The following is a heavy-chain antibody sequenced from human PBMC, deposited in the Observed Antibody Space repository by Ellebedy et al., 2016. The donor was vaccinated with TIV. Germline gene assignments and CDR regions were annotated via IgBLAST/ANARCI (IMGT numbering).Heavy chain of an antibody. CDR3: ARTIYSGYDAFDY. V-gene: IGHV3-21*01. CDR1: GFTFSTYS. CDR2: ISTGGRDI. D-gene: IGHD5-12*01. J-gene: IGHJ4*02. Sequence: GESLKISXAISGFTFSTYSMNWVRQASGKGLEWVSSISTGGRDIYYEDSVKGRFTISRDNAKNSLYLQMNSLRAEDTAVYYCARTIYSGYDAFDYWGQGTLVTVSS.